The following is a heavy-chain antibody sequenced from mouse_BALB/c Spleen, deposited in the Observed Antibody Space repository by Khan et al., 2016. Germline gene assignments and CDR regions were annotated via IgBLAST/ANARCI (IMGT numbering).Heavy chain of an antibody. CDR3: ARWSYYYGSSYGWFAY. CDR1: GYTFTDYW. D-gene: IGHD1-1*01. J-gene: IGHJ3*01. Sequence: QVQLKESGAELAKPGASVKMSCKASGYTFTDYWMHWVKQRPGQGLEWIGYINPNTGYTEYNQKFKAKATLTADTSSSTAYMQLSSLTSEYSAVYYCARWSYYYGSSYGWFAYWGQGTLVTVSA. CDR2: INPNTGYT. V-gene: IGHV1-7*01.